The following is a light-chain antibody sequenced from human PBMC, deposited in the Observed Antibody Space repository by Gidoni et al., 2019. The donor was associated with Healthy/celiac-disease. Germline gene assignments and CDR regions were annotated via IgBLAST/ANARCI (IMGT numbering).Light chain of an antibody. Sequence: QSALTQPPSASGSPGQPVTISCTGTSSDVGGYNYVSWYQQHPGKAPNLMIYEVSKRPSGVPDRFSGSKSGNTASLTVSGLQAEDEADYYCSSYAGSNHWVFGGGTKLTVL. J-gene: IGLJ3*02. CDR2: EVS. CDR3: SSYAGSNHWV. CDR1: SSDVGGYNY. V-gene: IGLV2-8*01.